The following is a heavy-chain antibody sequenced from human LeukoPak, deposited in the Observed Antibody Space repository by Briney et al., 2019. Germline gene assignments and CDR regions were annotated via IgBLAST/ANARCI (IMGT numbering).Heavy chain of an antibody. CDR2: IYYSGST. CDR3: ARDREDDYGDRSDAFDI. J-gene: IGHJ3*02. CDR1: GGSISSYY. V-gene: IGHV4-59*01. Sequence: KPSETLSLTCTVSGGSISSYYWSWIRQPPGKGLEWIGYIYYSGSTNYNPSLKSRVTISADTSNNHFSMKLSSVTAADTAVYYCARDREDDYGDRSDAFDIWGQGTMVTVSS. D-gene: IGHD4-17*01.